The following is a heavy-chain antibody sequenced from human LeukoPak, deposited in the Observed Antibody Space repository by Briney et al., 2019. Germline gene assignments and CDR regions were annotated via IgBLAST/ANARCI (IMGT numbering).Heavy chain of an antibody. D-gene: IGHD6-6*01. J-gene: IGHJ4*02. CDR2: ISSSSSFI. Sequence: GGSLRLSWAACGFTFSDYTMNWVRQAPGKGLEWVSSISSSSSFISYADSVKGRFTISRDNAKDSLFLQMSDLRADDTAVYYCAKNRQSSSSDFDYWGQGTLVTVSS. CDR1: GFTFSDYT. V-gene: IGHV3-21*01. CDR3: AKNRQSSSSDFDY.